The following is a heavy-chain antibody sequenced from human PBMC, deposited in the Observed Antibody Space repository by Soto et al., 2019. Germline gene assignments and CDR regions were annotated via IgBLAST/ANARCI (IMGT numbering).Heavy chain of an antibody. J-gene: IGHJ4*02. CDR1: GGSLSGYY. V-gene: IGHV4-34*01. CDR2: GKDGGQT. CDR3: ARGQEGVVSTH. Sequence: QVQLQQWGAGLLKPSETLSLNCAVTGGSLSGYYWSWIRQAPGKGLERIWEGKDGGQTHYSPSLRCRVTISPYTSNNQFSLRLNAVTAADTGVYYCARGQEGVVSTHCDRGSLVTVAS. D-gene: IGHD5-12*01.